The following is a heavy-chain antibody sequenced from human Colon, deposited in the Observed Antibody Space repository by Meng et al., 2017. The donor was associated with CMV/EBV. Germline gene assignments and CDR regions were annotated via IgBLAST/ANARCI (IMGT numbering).Heavy chain of an antibody. D-gene: IGHD2-8*01. Sequence: GESLKISCVASGFKFSNYGMHWVRQAPGKGLEWVAKTNEDGSDKYYVDSVKGRFTIFRDNAKNSVYLQMNSLRAEDTAVYYCASTGPLYGLYFCYWGQGTLVTVSS. CDR3: ASTGPLYGLYFCY. CDR2: TNEDGSDK. CDR1: GFKFSNYG. J-gene: IGHJ4*02. V-gene: IGHV3-7*01.